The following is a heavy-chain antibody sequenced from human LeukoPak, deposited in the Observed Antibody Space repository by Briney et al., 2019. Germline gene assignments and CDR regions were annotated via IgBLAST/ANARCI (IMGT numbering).Heavy chain of an antibody. Sequence: SVKVSCKASGFTFTSSAMQWVRQARGQRLEWIGWIVVGSGNTNYAQKFQERVTITRDMSTSTACMELSSLRSEDTAVYYCAAFSILTGYYHDVWGQGTTVTVSS. CDR2: IVVGSGNT. CDR1: GFTFTSSA. V-gene: IGHV1-58*02. D-gene: IGHD3-9*01. CDR3: AAFSILTGYYHDV. J-gene: IGHJ6*02.